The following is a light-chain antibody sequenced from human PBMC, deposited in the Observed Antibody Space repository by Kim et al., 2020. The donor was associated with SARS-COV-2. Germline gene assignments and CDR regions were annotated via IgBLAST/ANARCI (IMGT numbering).Light chain of an antibody. CDR2: AAS. CDR1: QSVSRH. J-gene: IGKJ2*01. CDR3: QQYNTWPPYT. Sequence: EKATLPCRAGQSVSRHLDWCQQKTGQAPRLLIQAASTMATSIPARFSGSGSGTEFNFTISSLQSEDFAILYCQQYNTWPPYTCGQGNELE. V-gene: IGKV3-15*01.